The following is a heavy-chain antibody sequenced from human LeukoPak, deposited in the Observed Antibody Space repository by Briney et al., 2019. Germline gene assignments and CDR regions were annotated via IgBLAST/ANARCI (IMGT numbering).Heavy chain of an antibody. CDR1: GYTFTGYY. CDR3: ARGNPTQLLRYFDWLLDY. D-gene: IGHD3-9*01. V-gene: IGHV1-2*06. CDR2: INPNRGGT. Sequence: ASVKVSCKASGYTFTGYYMHWVRQAPGQGLEWMGRINPNRGGTNYAKKFQGRVTMTRDTSISTAYMELSRLRSDDTAVYYCARGNPTQLLRYFDWLLDYWGQGTLVTVSS. J-gene: IGHJ4*02.